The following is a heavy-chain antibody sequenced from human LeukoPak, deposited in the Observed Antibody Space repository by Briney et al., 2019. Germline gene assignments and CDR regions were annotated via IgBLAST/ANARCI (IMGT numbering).Heavy chain of an antibody. D-gene: IGHD3-16*02. CDR2: IKQDGSEK. V-gene: IGHV3-7*01. CDR1: GFTFSSYW. CDR3: ARAGPSYGFYYYYYMDV. J-gene: IGHJ6*03. Sequence: GGSLRLSCAASGFTFSSYWMSWVRQAPGKGLEWVANIKQDGSEKYYVDSVKGRFTISRDNAKNSLYLQMNSLRAEDTAVYYCARAGPSYGFYYYYYMDVWGKGTTVTVSS.